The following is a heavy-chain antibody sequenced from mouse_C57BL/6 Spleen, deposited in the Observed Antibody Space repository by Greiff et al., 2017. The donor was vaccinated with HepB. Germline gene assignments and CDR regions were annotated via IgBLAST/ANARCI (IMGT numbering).Heavy chain of an antibody. CDR3: AREGYGRYAMDY. Sequence: QVQLQQPGTELVKPGASVKLSCKASGYTFTSYWMHWVKQRPGQGLEWIGNINPSNGGTNYNEKFKSKATLTVDKSTSTAYMQLSSLTSEDSAVYYCAREGYGRYAMDYWGQGTSVTVSS. D-gene: IGHD1-1*02. J-gene: IGHJ4*01. V-gene: IGHV1-53*01. CDR1: GYTFTSYW. CDR2: INPSNGGT.